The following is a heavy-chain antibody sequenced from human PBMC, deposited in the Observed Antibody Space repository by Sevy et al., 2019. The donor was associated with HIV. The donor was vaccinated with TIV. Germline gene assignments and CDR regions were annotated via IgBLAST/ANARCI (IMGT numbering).Heavy chain of an antibody. V-gene: IGHV6-1*01. CDR1: GDSVSSNSAA. J-gene: IGHJ4*02. D-gene: IGHD5-12*01. CDR2: TYYRSKWYN. CDR3: ARDGGDIVATIYYFDY. Sequence: QSQTLSLTCAISGDSVSSNSAAWNWIRQSPSRGLEWLGRTYYRSKWYNDYAVSVKSRITFNPDTSKNQFSLQLNSVTPEDTAVYYCARDGGDIVATIYYFDYWGQGTLVTVSS.